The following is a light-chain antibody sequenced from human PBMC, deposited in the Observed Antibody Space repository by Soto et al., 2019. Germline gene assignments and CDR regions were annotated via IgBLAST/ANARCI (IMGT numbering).Light chain of an antibody. CDR2: DAS. CDR1: QSVSSY. J-gene: IGKJ5*01. V-gene: IGKV3-11*01. Sequence: EIVFTQSPATLSLSPGERATLSCRASQSVSSYLAWYQQKPGQAPRLLIYDASNRATGIPARFSGSGSGTDFTLTISRLEPEDFAVYYCPQRSNWPPTFGQGTRLETK. CDR3: PQRSNWPPT.